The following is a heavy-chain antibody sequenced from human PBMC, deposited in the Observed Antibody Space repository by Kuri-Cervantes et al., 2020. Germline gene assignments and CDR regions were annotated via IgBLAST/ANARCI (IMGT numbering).Heavy chain of an antibody. CDR2: IGTVGDT. J-gene: IGHJ2*01. CDR3: VREGYISKWDDWYFDL. CDR1: GFTFSNAD. V-gene: IGHV3-13*01. D-gene: IGHD3-3*02. Sequence: GSLTHLCAQSGFTFSNADMHCIRQPTGIGLEWVSAIGTVGDTYYPGSVKGRFTISRDNAKNSLYLQMNDLSVGDTAVYYCVREGYISKWDDWYFDLWGRSTLVTVSS.